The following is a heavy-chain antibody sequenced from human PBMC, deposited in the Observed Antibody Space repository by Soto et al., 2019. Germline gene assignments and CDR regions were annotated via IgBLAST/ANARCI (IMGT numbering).Heavy chain of an antibody. CDR2: ISGSGGST. CDR3: AKRIAVAGTEGNYFDY. D-gene: IGHD6-19*01. Sequence: EVQLLESGGGLVQPGGSLRLSCAASGFTFSSYAMSWVRQAPGKGLEWVSAISGSGGSTYYADSVKGRFTISRDNSKNTLYLQMNSLRAEDTAVDYCAKRIAVAGTEGNYFDYWGQGTLVTVSS. J-gene: IGHJ4*02. CDR1: GFTFSSYA. V-gene: IGHV3-23*01.